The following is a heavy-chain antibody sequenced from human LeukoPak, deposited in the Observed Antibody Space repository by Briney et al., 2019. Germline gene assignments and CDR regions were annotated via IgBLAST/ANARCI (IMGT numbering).Heavy chain of an antibody. CDR2: ISSSGSMI. V-gene: IGHV3-48*01. CDR3: ARGITVIRGVLLDL. CDR1: EFTFDNFA. Sequence: PGGSLRLSCAASEFTFDNFAMNWVRQAPGKGLEWLSYISSSGSMIYYADSVKGRFTISRDNANNSLYLQMSSLRAEDTGVYYCARGITVIRGVLLDLWGQGTLVTVAS. J-gene: IGHJ5*02. D-gene: IGHD3-10*01.